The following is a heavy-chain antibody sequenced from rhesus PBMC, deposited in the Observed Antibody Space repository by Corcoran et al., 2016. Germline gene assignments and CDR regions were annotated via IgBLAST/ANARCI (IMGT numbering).Heavy chain of an antibody. D-gene: IGHD2-39*02. CDR3: ASDRGDASGVFDY. Sequence: QLQLQESGPGLVKPSETLSVTCAVSGGSISSSYWSWIRQAPGKGLEWIGYIYGSGSSTNYNPPLKSRVTLSLDTSKNQLFLKLSSVTAADAAVYYCASDRGDASGVFDYWGQGVLVTVSS. CDR2: IYGSGSST. CDR1: GGSISSSY. J-gene: IGHJ4*01. V-gene: IGHV4-169*02.